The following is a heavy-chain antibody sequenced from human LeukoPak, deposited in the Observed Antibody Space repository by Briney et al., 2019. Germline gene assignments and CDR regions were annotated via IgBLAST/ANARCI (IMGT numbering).Heavy chain of an antibody. J-gene: IGHJ4*02. CDR1: GFTFNNYA. D-gene: IGHD5-12*01. CDR2: VSGSGGST. Sequence: PGGSLRLSCAASGFTFNNYAMSWVRQAPGKGLEWVSGVSGSGGSTYYADSVKGRFTISRDNSKNTLYLQMNSLRAEDTAVYYCAKDLDIVATIIGNWGQGTLVTVSS. V-gene: IGHV3-23*01. CDR3: AKDLDIVATIIGN.